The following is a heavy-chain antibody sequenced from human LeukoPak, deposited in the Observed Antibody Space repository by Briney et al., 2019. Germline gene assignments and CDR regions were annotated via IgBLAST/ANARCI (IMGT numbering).Heavy chain of an antibody. J-gene: IGHJ4*02. Sequence: ASVKVSCKASGYTFTSYGISWVRQAPGQGLEWMGWISAYNGNTNYAQKLQGRVTMTTDTSTSTAYMELRSLRSDDTAVYYCARVPTGDYSNYVSDYWGQGTLVTVSS. V-gene: IGHV1-18*01. CDR3: ARVPTGDYSNYVSDY. CDR1: GYTFTSYG. CDR2: ISAYNGNT. D-gene: IGHD4-11*01.